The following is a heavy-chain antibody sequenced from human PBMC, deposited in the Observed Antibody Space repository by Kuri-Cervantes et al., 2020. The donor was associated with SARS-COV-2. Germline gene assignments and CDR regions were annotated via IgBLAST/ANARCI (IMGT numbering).Heavy chain of an antibody. CDR2: INPNSGGT. V-gene: IGHV1-2*04. J-gene: IGHJ6*02. Sequence: ASVKVSCKASGYTFTGYYIHWVRQAPGQGLEWMGWINPNSGGTNYAQKFQVWVTMTRDTSISTAYMELSRLRSDDTAVYYCARASFRGIIITYHSYGMDVWGQGTTVTVSS. D-gene: IGHD3-10*01. CDR1: GYTFTGYY. CDR3: ARASFRGIIITYHSYGMDV.